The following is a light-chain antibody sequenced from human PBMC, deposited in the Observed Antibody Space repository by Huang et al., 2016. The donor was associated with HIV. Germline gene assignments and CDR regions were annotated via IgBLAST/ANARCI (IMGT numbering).Light chain of an antibody. CDR2: ATT. V-gene: IGKV3-20*01. CDR3: QQYDSPPWT. CDR1: KSVRSNY. J-gene: IGKJ1*01. Sequence: EIVLTQSPGTLALSPGERATLSCRASKSVRSNYLVWYQQKPGQAPRLRIYATTSRATGIPERFIGSGSGTDFTLIISRLEPEDFALYYCQQYDSPPWTFGQGTKVEIK.